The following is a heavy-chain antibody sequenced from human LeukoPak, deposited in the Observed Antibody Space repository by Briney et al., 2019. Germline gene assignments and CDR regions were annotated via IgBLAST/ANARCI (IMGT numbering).Heavy chain of an antibody. CDR3: ARGSWWIRNWFDP. J-gene: IGHJ5*02. CDR2: INHSGST. CDR1: GGCLRGYY. V-gene: IGHV4-34*01. Sequence: SQTRSLTCAVYGGCLRGYYWSWIRQPQGKGLQWIGEINHSGSTNYNPSLKSRVTISVDTSKNQFSLKLSSVTAADTAVYYCARGSWWIRNWFDPWGQGTLVTVSS. D-gene: IGHD5-18*01.